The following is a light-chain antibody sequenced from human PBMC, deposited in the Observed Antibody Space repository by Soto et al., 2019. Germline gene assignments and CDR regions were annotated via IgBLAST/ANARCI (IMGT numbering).Light chain of an antibody. J-gene: IGLJ3*02. CDR1: SSNIGAGYD. V-gene: IGLV1-40*01. CDR3: QSYDSSLSGWV. CDR2: GNN. Sequence: QSVLTQPPSVSGAPGQRVTISCTGSSSNIGAGYDVHWYQQLPGTAPNLLIFGNNNRPSGVPDRFSGSKSGTSASLAITGLQAEDEADYDCQSYDSSLSGWVFGGGTKLTVL.